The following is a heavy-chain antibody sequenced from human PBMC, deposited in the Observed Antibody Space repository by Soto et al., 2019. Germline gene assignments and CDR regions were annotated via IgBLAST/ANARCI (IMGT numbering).Heavy chain of an antibody. Sequence: QVQLVESGGGVVQPGRSLTLSCAASGFTFSTYAMHWVRQAPGKGLEWVALVSYDGGNKYYADSVKGRFTISGDNSKNTLFLQMNSLRAEDTALYYCARGPLVRGLYYFDYWGQGTLVTVSS. D-gene: IGHD3-10*01. CDR1: GFTFSTYA. CDR3: ARGPLVRGLYYFDY. V-gene: IGHV3-30-3*01. J-gene: IGHJ4*02. CDR2: VSYDGGNK.